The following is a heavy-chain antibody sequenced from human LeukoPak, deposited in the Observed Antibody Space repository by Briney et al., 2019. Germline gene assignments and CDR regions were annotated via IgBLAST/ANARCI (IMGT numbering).Heavy chain of an antibody. J-gene: IGHJ3*02. CDR1: GFTFSRYW. Sequence: PGGSLRLSCAASGFTFSRYWMSWVRQATGKGPEWVANIKQDGSEKYYVDSVMGRFTISRDNAKNSLYLQMNSLRVEDAALYYCARWAGAFDIWGQGTMVTVSS. CDR3: ARWAGAFDI. D-gene: IGHD3-10*01. V-gene: IGHV3-7*04. CDR2: IKQDGSEK.